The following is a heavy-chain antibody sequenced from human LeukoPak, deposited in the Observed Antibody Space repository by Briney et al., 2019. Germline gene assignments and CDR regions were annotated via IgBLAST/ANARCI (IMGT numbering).Heavy chain of an antibody. CDR2: INHSGST. CDR1: GGSFSGYY. J-gene: IGHJ4*02. V-gene: IGHV4-34*01. D-gene: IGHD5-18*01. CDR3: ARVLTPGYSYGYDY. Sequence: PSETLSLTCAVYGGSFSGYYWSWIRQPPGKGLEWIGEINHSGSTNYNPSLKSRVTISVDTSKNQFSLKLSSVTAADRAVYYCARVLTPGYSYGYDYWGQGTLVTVSS.